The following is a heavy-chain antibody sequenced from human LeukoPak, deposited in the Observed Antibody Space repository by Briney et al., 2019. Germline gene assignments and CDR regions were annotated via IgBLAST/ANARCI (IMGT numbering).Heavy chain of an antibody. CDR1: KFTFSSYW. D-gene: IGHD3-16*01. V-gene: IGHV3-7*04. CDR2: MNQLGNEK. CDR3: ARGTYDYEF. J-gene: IGHJ4*02. Sequence: GGSLRLSCAAPKFTFSSYWTSWVRQAPGKGLEWVAYMNQLGNEKNYLDSVKGRFTISRDNAKNSLYLQMNSLIAEDTAVYYCARGTYDYEFWGQGTLVTVSS.